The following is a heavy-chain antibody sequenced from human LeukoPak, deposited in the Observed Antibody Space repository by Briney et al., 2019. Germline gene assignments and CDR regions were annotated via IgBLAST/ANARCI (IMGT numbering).Heavy chain of an antibody. D-gene: IGHD2-15*01. CDR2: LYSGGSI. CDR1: GLIVSSNY. CDR3: ARDTERVVVVAATRGTGYYYYGMDV. V-gene: IGHV3-53*01. Sequence: PGGSLRLSCAASGLIVSSNYMSWVRQAPGKGLEWVSALYSGGSIYYADSVKGRFSISRDNSKNTLFLQMNSLRAEDTAVYYCARDTERVVVVAATRGTGYYYYGMDVWGQGTTVTVSS. J-gene: IGHJ6*02.